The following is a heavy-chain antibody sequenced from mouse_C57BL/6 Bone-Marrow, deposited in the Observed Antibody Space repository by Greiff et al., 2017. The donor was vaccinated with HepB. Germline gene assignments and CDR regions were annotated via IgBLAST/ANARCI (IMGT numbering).Heavy chain of an antibody. CDR2: IYPRDGST. J-gene: IGHJ2*01. D-gene: IGHD1-1*01. Sequence: QVQLKESGPELVKPGASVKLSCKASGYTFTSYDINWVKQRPRQGLEWIGWIYPRDGSTKYNEKFKGKATLTVDTSSSTAYMELHSLTSEDSAVYFCARGYGSSLDYWGQGTTLTVSS. V-gene: IGHV1-85*01. CDR1: GYTFTSYD. CDR3: ARGYGSSLDY.